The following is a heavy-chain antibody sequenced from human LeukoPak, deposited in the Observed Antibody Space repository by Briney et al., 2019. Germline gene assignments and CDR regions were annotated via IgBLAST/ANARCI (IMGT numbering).Heavy chain of an antibody. D-gene: IGHD3-22*01. CDR2: IIPIFGTA. J-gene: IGHJ4*02. CDR1: GGTFTSYA. V-gene: IGHV1-69*05. Sequence: SSVKVSCKASGGTFTSYAISWVRQTPRQGREWMGRIIPIFGTANYAQKFQCRVTSTTDESTSPAYMELSSLRSEDTAVYYCAVTHYYDSSGYYSTDYWGEGTLVTVSS. CDR3: AVTHYYDSSGYYSTDY.